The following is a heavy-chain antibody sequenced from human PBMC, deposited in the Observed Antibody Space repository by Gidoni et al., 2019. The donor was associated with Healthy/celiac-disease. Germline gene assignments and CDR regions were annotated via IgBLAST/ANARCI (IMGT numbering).Heavy chain of an antibody. J-gene: IGHJ4*02. CDR3: ARDVADTYYDILTGQFDY. CDR2: IYYSGST. D-gene: IGHD3-9*01. CDR1: GGSISISSYY. V-gene: IGHV4-39*07. Sequence: QLQLQESGPGLVKPSENLSLTCTVSGGSISISSYYWGWIRQPPGKGLEWIGSIYYSGSTYYNPSLKGRVTISVDTSKNQFSLKLSSVTAADTAVYYCARDVADTYYDILTGQFDYWGQGTLVTVSS.